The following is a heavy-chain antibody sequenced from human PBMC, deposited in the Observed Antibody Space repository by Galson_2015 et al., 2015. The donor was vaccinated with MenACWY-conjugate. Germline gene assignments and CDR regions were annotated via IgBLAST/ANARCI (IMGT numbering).Heavy chain of an antibody. Sequence: SLRLSCAASGFTFSSYWMHWVRHAPGKGLVWVSRVNSDGSGTGYADSVKGRFTISRDNAKNMLFLQMNSLKVGDTAVYYCARSYVPGSDRKNYYMDVWGRGTTVTVSS. J-gene: IGHJ6*03. CDR2: VNSDGSGT. D-gene: IGHD3-16*01. V-gene: IGHV3-74*01. CDR1: GFTFSSYW. CDR3: ARSYVPGSDRKNYYMDV.